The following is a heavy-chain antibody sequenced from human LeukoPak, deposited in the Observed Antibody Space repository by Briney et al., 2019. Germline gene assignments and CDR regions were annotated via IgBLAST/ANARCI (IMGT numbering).Heavy chain of an antibody. CDR3: ARDAAGFDY. Sequence: HPGGSLRLSCAASAFTVSSYGMHWVRQAPGKGLERAAVIWYDGSNKYYADSVKGRFTISRDNSKNTLYLQMNSLRAEDTAVYYCARDAAGFDYWGQGTLVTVSS. V-gene: IGHV3-33*01. CDR1: AFTVSSYG. J-gene: IGHJ4*02. D-gene: IGHD6-13*01. CDR2: IWYDGSNK.